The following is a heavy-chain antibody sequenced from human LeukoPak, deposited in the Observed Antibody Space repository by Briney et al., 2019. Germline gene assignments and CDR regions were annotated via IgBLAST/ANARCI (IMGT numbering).Heavy chain of an antibody. D-gene: IGHD5-18*01. CDR3: ARLRIQLWAQTAFDY. Sequence: GGSLRLSCAASGFTFSSYWMSWVRQAPGKGLEWVANIKQDGTEKYYVDSVKGRFTISRDNAKNSLYLQVNSLRAEDTAVYYCARLRIQLWAQTAFDYWGQGTLVTVSS. V-gene: IGHV3-7*01. CDR2: IKQDGTEK. CDR1: GFTFSSYW. J-gene: IGHJ4*02.